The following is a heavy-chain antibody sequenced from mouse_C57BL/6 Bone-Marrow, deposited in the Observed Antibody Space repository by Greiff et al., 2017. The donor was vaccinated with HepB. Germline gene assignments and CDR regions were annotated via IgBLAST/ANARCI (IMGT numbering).Heavy chain of an antibody. CDR1: GYTFTSYW. CDR3: TTPYYYGSTVDY. D-gene: IGHD1-1*01. Sequence: VQLQQPGAELVKPGASVKLSCKASGYTFTSYWMHWVKQRPEQGLEWIGRIDPEDGDTEYAPKFQGKATMTADTSSNTAYLQLSSLTSEDTAVYYCTTPYYYGSTVDYWGQGTTLTVSS. CDR2: IDPEDGDT. J-gene: IGHJ2*01. V-gene: IGHV14-1*01.